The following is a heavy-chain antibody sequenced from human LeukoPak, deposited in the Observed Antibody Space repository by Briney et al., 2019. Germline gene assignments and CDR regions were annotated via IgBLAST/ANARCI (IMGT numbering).Heavy chain of an antibody. Sequence: ASVKVSCKASGYTFTAYSMHWVRQAPGQGLEWMGWINPNSGGTDYAQKFQGRVTVTRDTSISTAYMELSSLRSDDTAVYYCASQLCSSASCYYFYGLGVWGQGTTVTVSS. V-gene: IGHV1-2*02. D-gene: IGHD2-2*01. CDR3: ASQLCSSASCYYFYGLGV. CDR1: GYTFTAYS. J-gene: IGHJ6*02. CDR2: INPNSGGT.